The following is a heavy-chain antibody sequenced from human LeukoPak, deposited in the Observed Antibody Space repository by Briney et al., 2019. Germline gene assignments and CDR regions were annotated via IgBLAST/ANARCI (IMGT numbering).Heavy chain of an antibody. V-gene: IGHV4-39*01. CDR2: TYYSGSS. CDR3: ARQGSSIRRPFDY. Sequence: NPSETLSLTCTVSGDSVSSSSFYWGWIRQPPGKGLEWIASTYYSGSSYYNTSLKSRVTISVDTSKDQVSLKLSSVTAADTAVYYCARQGSSIRRPFDYWGQGTLVTVSS. J-gene: IGHJ4*02. D-gene: IGHD6-13*01. CDR1: GDSVSSSSFY.